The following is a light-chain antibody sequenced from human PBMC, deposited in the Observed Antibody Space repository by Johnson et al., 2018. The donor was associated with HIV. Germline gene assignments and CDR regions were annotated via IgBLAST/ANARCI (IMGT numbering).Light chain of an antibody. V-gene: IGLV1-51*02. J-gene: IGLJ1*01. CDR3: GTWDNSLSAHFV. CDR1: SSNIGNNY. Sequence: QLVLSQPPSVSAAPGQKVTISCSGSSSNIGNNYVSWYRQFPGTAPKLLIYENSKRPSGIPDRFSGSKSGTSATLDITGLQTGDEADYYCGTWDNSLSAHFVFGSGTKITVL. CDR2: ENS.